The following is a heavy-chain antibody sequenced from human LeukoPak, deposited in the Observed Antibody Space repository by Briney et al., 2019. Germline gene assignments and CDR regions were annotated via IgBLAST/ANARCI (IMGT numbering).Heavy chain of an antibody. CDR2: IWYDGGNK. CDR1: GFTFRNRG. V-gene: IGHV3-33*01. J-gene: IGHJ4*02. Sequence: GGSLRLSCAASGFTFRNRGMHWVRQAPGKGLEWVAIIWYDGGNKYYADSVNGRFTISRDNSKNTLFLQMNSLRAEDTAVYYCVRDRGALQYFDYWGQGTLVTVSS. CDR3: VRDRGALQYFDY. D-gene: IGHD5-24*01.